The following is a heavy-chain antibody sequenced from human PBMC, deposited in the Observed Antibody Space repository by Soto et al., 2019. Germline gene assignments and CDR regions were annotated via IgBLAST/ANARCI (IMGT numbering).Heavy chain of an antibody. J-gene: IGHJ4*02. CDR1: GVSFGGHA. CDR2: INWIGGST. V-gene: IGHV3-20*04. CDR3: ARHGGTPDLYFDY. Sequence: PGWYLRLSCAASGVSFGGHAMSWVRQAPGKGLEWVSAINWIGGSTNYADSMKGRFTISRDNAKNSLYLQMSSLRAEDTALYYCARHGGTPDLYFDYWGQGT. D-gene: IGHD3-16*01.